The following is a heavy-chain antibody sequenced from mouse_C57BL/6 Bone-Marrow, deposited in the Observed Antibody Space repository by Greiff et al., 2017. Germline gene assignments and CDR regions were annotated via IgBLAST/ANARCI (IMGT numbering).Heavy chain of an antibody. J-gene: IGHJ2*01. Sequence: EVQLQQSGAELVRPGASVKLSCTASGFNIKDDYIHWVKQRPEQGLESIGWIDPEIGDTEYASKFQGKATITSDTSSNTAYLQLSSLTSEDTAVYYCSSFDGNYFDFWGQGTPLTVAS. CDR1: GFNIKDDY. V-gene: IGHV14-4*01. CDR2: IDPEIGDT. D-gene: IGHD2-3*01. CDR3: SSFDGNYFDF.